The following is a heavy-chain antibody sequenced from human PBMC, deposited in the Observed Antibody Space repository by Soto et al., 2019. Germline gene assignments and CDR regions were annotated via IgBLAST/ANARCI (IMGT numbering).Heavy chain of an antibody. CDR1: GFTFRSYW. CDR2: IRPEGNEK. V-gene: IGHV3-7*03. D-gene: IGHD4-17*01. CDR3: AREEGATVANNWFDS. J-gene: IGHJ5*01. Sequence: EVQVVESGGDLVQPGESLRVSCVGSGFTFRSYWMSWVRQAPGKGLEWVANIRPEGNEKYYVDSVKGRFIISRDNAKNSVFLQMNSLRVEDTAVYFCAREEGATVANNWFDSWGQGTLVTVSS.